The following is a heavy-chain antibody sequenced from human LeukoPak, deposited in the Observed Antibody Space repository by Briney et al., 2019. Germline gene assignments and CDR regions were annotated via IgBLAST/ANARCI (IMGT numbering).Heavy chain of an antibody. CDR3: ARESGSVTSEVDFDY. D-gene: IGHD4-17*01. CDR1: GFTFSSYW. CDR2: IRQDGSQK. J-gene: IGHJ4*02. Sequence: GGSLRLSCAASGFTFSSYWMSGVRQAPGGGLGWVATIRQDGSQKYSVDSVKGRFTISRDNAKNSLYLQMNSLRAEDTAVYYCARESGSVTSEVDFDYWGQGTLVTVSS. V-gene: IGHV3-7*01.